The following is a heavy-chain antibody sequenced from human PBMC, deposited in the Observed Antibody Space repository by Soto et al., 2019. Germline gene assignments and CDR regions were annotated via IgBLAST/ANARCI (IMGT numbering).Heavy chain of an antibody. Sequence: PSETLSLTCSVYGGSFSGYYWSWIRQPPGKGLEWIGEINHSGSTNYNPSLKSRVTISVDTSKNQFSLKLSSVTAADTAVYYCATVNWAVAGTGDYYGMDVWGQGTTVTVSS. CDR3: ATVNWAVAGTGDYYGMDV. V-gene: IGHV4-34*01. CDR2: INHSGST. CDR1: GGSFSGYY. D-gene: IGHD6-19*01. J-gene: IGHJ6*02.